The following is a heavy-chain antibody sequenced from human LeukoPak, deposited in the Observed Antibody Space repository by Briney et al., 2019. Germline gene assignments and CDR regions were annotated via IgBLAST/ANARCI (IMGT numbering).Heavy chain of an antibody. Sequence: GGPLRLSCAASGFNFSNYGIHWLRQAPGKGLEWVSVICFDGSNRYYERSVKGRFTVYRDDSKNTVYLQMNSLGAGDTAVYYCARCPQRLDNSYSFYYMDVWGKGTTVTVSS. CDR2: ICFDGSNR. CDR1: GFNFSNYG. D-gene: IGHD2-21*02. CDR3: ARCPQRLDNSYSFYYMDV. J-gene: IGHJ6*03. V-gene: IGHV3-33*01.